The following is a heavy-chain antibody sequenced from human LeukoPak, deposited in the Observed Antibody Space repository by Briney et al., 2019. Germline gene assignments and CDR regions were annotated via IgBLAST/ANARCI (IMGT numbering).Heavy chain of an antibody. V-gene: IGHV5-51*01. CDR2: IYPSDSDT. D-gene: IGHD1-26*01. J-gene: IGHJ4*02. CDR3: ARQYGTFFDY. Sequence: GESLKISCKGSGYTFTTFWIAWVRQMPGKGLEWMGIIYPSDSDTRYSPSFRGQVTISADKSVSTAYLQWSSLKASDTAIYYCARQYGTFFDYWGQGTLVTVSS. CDR1: GYTFTTFW.